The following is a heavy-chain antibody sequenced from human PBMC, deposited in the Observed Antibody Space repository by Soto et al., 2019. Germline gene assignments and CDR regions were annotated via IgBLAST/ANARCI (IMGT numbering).Heavy chain of an antibody. CDR3: ARLVGYNSDRRYNWFDP. CDR1: GGSISSGGYS. Sequence: NPSETLSLTCAVSGGSISSGGYSWSWIRQPPGKGLEWIGYIYHSGSTYYNPSLKSRVTISVDRSKNQFSLKLSSVTAADTAVYYCARLVGYNSDRRYNWFDPWGQGTLVTVSS. D-gene: IGHD1-20*01. CDR2: IYHSGST. J-gene: IGHJ5*02. V-gene: IGHV4-30-2*01.